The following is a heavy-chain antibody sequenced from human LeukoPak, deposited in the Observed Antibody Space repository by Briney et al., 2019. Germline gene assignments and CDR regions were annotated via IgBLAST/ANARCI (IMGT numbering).Heavy chain of an antibody. CDR1: GGSISSYY. Sequence: SETLSLTCTVSGGSISSYYWSWIRQPPGKGLGWIGYIYYSGSTNYNPSLKSRVTISVDTSKNQFSLKLSSVTAADTAVYYCARGPRGAAVYWGQGTLVTVSS. J-gene: IGHJ4*02. D-gene: IGHD1-26*01. V-gene: IGHV4-59*01. CDR3: ARGPRGAAVY. CDR2: IYYSGST.